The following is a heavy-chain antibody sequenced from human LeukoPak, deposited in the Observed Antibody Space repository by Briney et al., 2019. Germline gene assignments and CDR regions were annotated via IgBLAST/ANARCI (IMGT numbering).Heavy chain of an antibody. CDR1: GGSISSGDSY. V-gene: IGHV4-30-4*01. Sequence: PSQTLSLTCTVSGGSISSGDSYWSWIRQPPGKGLEWIGYIYYSGSTYYNPSLKSRVTISVDTSKNQFSLKLSSVTAADTAVYYCAREAQYYGMDVWGQGTTVTVSS. CDR2: IYYSGST. J-gene: IGHJ6*02. CDR3: AREAQYYGMDV.